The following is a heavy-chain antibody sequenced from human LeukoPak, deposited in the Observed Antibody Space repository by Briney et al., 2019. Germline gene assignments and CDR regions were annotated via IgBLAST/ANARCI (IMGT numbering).Heavy chain of an antibody. J-gene: IGHJ2*01. CDR3: ARPARLGIQGYFDL. V-gene: IGHV5-51*01. Sequence: GESLKISCKGSGYRFTSYWIGWVRQMPGKGLEWMGIIHPGDSETRDSPSFQGQVTISADKSISTAYLQWSSLKASDTAMYYCARPARLGIQGYFDLWGRGTLVTVSS. D-gene: IGHD3-16*01. CDR1: GYRFTSYW. CDR2: IHPGDSET.